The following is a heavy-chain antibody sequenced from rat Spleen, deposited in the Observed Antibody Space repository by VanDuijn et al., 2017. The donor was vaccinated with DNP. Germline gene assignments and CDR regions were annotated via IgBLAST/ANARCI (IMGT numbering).Heavy chain of an antibody. D-gene: IGHD4-3*01. CDR1: GYTFTGNL. J-gene: IGHJ4*01. Sequence: QVQLRQSGAELVWPGTSVRLSCKTSGYTFTGNLLNWIKQTTGQGLEWIGVVNPGSGGTTYNVRFKDKATLTVDKSSSTAFMQLNSLTPEDSAVYYCARDSGDAMDAWGQGTSVTVRS. CDR3: ARDSGDAMDA. CDR2: VNPGSGGT. V-gene: IGHV1-47*01.